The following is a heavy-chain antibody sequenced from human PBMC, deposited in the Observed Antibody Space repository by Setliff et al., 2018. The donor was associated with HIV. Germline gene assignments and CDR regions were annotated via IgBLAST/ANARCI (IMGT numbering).Heavy chain of an antibody. D-gene: IGHD1-1*01. CDR1: GLSLSTSGVG. CDR2: IYWNNNK. V-gene: IGHV2-5*01. Sequence: SGPTLVNPTQTLTLTCTFSGLSLSTSGVGVGWIRQSPGKAPEWLAFIYWNNNKHYSTSLKTILTVTKDTSKNRVVFTMTNMGPVEKANYYGTYPGRQLRGPYFDFWGQGTPVTVSS. CDR3: TYPGRQLRGPYFDF. J-gene: IGHJ4*02.